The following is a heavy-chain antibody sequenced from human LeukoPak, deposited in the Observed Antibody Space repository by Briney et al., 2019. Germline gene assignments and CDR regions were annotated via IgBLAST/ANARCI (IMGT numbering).Heavy chain of an antibody. J-gene: IGHJ4*02. V-gene: IGHV3-48*01. CDR3: AKSLFDANASRGLQGLLDY. CDR1: GFTFSRYS. D-gene: IGHD5-24*01. CDR2: ISKSGSTI. Sequence: PGGSLRLSCAASGFTFSRYSMNWVRQAPGKGLEWVSYISKSGSTIYYADSVKGRFTISRDSARNSLYLQLNSLRAEDTAVYYCAKSLFDANASRGLQGLLDYWGQGTLVTVSS.